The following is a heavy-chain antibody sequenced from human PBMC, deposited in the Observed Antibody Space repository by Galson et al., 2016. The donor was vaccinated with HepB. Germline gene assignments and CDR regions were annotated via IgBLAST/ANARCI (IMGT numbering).Heavy chain of an antibody. CDR1: GLSINSNY. Sequence: SLRLSCAVSGLSINSNYMTWVRQAPGKGLGWVSFLYSSGNTYYADSVKGRFTFSRDNSKNTLYLQMTSLTVDDTAVYYCARQDFAGVYFDYWGQGTLVTVSS. CDR3: ARQDFAGVYFDY. J-gene: IGHJ4*02. CDR2: LYSSGNT. V-gene: IGHV3-66*04. D-gene: IGHD7-27*01.